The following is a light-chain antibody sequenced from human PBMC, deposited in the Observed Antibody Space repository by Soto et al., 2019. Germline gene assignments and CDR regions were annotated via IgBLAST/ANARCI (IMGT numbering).Light chain of an antibody. V-gene: IGLV2-8*01. CDR2: EVN. J-gene: IGLJ1*01. CDR1: SSDVGGSKY. CDR3: FSYADTNNFV. Sequence: QSVLTQPRSACGSPGQSVSISCSGGSSDVGGSKYVSWYQVKPGKAPKLIIYEVNRRPEGAPYRFSGSKSGNTASLTVSGLQAEDEGDYYCFSYADTNNFVFGSGPKVTVL.